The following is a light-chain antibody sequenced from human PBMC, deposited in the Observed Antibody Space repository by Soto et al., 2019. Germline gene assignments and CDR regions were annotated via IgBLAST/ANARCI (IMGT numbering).Light chain of an antibody. CDR1: QSPRIITGSNY. V-gene: IGKV2-28*01. CDR2: LGS. J-gene: IGKJ4*01. CDR3: MQVLQSLT. Sequence: IVVTQSTLSLPVTPGEPASISCRSIQSPRIITGSNYLDWNRQKPGQSPQLLIYLGSNRASGVPDRFSGSGSGTDFTLKISRVEAEDVGVYYCMQVLQSLTFGGGTKVEIK.